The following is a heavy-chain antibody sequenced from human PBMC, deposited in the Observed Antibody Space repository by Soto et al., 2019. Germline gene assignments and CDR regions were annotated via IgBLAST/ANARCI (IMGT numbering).Heavy chain of an antibody. CDR3: TRDRRGRAIYDSSGYVDY. V-gene: IGHV3-49*05. D-gene: IGHD3-22*01. Sequence: EVQLVESGGGLVKPGRSLRLSCTASGFTFGDYAMSWFRQAPGKGLEWVGFIRSKAYGGTTEYAASVKGRFTISRDDSKSIAYLQMNSLKTEDTAVYYCTRDRRGRAIYDSSGYVDYWGQGTLVTVSS. CDR2: IRSKAYGGTT. CDR1: GFTFGDYA. J-gene: IGHJ4*02.